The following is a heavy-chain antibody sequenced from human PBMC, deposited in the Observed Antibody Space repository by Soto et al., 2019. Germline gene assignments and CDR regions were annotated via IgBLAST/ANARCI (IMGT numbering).Heavy chain of an antibody. CDR2: ISGSGGST. J-gene: IGHJ4*02. CDR3: AKDRGAYGDYFDY. D-gene: IGHD4-17*01. CDR1: GFTFSSYA. V-gene: IGHV3-23*01. Sequence: EVQLLESGGGLVQPGGSLRLSCAASGFTFSSYAMSWVRQAPGKGLEWVSAISGSGGSTYYADSVKGRFTISRDNSKNTLNLQMNSLRAEDTAVYYCAKDRGAYGDYFDYWGQGTLVTVSS.